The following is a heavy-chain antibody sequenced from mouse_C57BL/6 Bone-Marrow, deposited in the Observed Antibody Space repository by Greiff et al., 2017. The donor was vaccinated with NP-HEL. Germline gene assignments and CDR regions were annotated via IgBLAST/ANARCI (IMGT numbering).Heavy chain of an antibody. Sequence: EVKLEESGPELVKPGASVKISCKASGYSFTGYYMNWVKQSPEKSLEWIGEINPSTGGTTYNQKFKAKATLTVDKSSSTAYMQLKSLTSEDSAVYYCARQPSIYYYGSRYYFDYWGQGTTLTVSS. J-gene: IGHJ2*01. V-gene: IGHV1-42*01. CDR1: GYSFTGYY. CDR3: ARQPSIYYYGSRYYFDY. D-gene: IGHD1-1*01. CDR2: INPSTGGT.